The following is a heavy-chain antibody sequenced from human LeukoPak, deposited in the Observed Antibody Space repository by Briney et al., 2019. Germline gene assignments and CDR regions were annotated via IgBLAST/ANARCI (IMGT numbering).Heavy chain of an antibody. J-gene: IGHJ4*02. CDR3: AKIPQVATYTVPNFDF. CDR1: GFTFDDYG. D-gene: IGHD3-16*01. V-gene: IGHV3-20*04. Sequence: GGSLRLSCAASGFTFDDYGMSWVRQAPGKGLEWVSGINWNGVSTRYADSVKGRFTISRDNAKNSLYLRMNSLRAEDTAVYYCAKIPQVATYTVPNFDFWGQGTLVTVSS. CDR2: INWNGVST.